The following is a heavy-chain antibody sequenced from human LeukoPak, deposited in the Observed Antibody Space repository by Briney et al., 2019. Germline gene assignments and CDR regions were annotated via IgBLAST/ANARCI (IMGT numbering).Heavy chain of an antibody. V-gene: IGHV3-33*01. CDR1: GLTFRSYG. CDR3: ARSSDSSDLGY. D-gene: IGHD6-25*01. J-gene: IGHJ4*02. CDR2: IWSDGSQQ. Sequence: GMSLRLSCAASGLTFRSYGMHWVRQAQGKGLEWVAVIWSDGSQQHYADSVKGRFTISRDNSKNTLYLQMNSLRVDDTAVYYCARSSDSSDLGYWGQGILVTVSS.